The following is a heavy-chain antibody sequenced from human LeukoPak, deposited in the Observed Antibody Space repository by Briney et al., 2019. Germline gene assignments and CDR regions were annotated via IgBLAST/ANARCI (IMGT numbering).Heavy chain of an antibody. Sequence: PGGSLRLSCAAAGFTFSSSGMHWVRQAPGKGLEWVAIIHYTDESNKDYADSVKGRFTISRDNSKNTLYLQMDSLRAEDTAVYYCARELPIPAAGWQIRHWGQGTLVIVSS. CDR3: ARELPIPAAGWQIRH. CDR1: GFTFSSSG. V-gene: IGHV3-33*01. J-gene: IGHJ1*01. D-gene: IGHD6-13*01. CDR2: IHYTDESNK.